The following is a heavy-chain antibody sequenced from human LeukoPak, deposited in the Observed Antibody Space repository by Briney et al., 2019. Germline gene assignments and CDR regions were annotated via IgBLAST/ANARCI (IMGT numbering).Heavy chain of an antibody. J-gene: IGHJ5*02. D-gene: IGHD6-13*01. CDR1: GFTFSSYAM. V-gene: IGHV4-4*02. CDR3: ARGSSWDWFDP. CDR2: IYHSGST. Sequence: GSLRLSCAASGFTFSSYAMSWVRQAPGKGLEWIGEIYHSGSTNYNPSLKSRVTISVDTSKNQFSLKLSSVTAADTAVYYCARGSSWDWFDPWGQGTLVTVSS.